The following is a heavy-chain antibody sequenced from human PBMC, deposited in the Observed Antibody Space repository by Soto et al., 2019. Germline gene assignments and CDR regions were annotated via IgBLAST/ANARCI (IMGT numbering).Heavy chain of an antibody. Sequence: EVQLVESGGGLVKPGGSLRLSCAASGFSFSTYSMNWVRQAPGKGLELVSYISSGSSYIYYAESVKGRFTISIDNTKNSLFLQMNSLRDEDTAVYYCAGEEGYWGRMDVLGQGTTVTVSS. CDR1: GFSFSTYS. V-gene: IGHV3-21*02. J-gene: IGHJ6*02. CDR3: AGEEGYWGRMDV. CDR2: ISSGSSYI. D-gene: IGHD2-15*01.